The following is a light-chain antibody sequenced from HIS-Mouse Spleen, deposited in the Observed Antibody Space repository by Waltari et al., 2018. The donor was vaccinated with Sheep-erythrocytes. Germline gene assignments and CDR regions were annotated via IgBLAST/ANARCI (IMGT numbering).Light chain of an antibody. V-gene: IGKV2-28*01. CDR1: QSLLHSNGYNY. J-gene: IGKJ1*01. CDR3: MQALQTPRT. CDR2: LGS. Sequence: DIVMTQSRLSLHVTPGEQASISCRSSQSLLHSNGYNYLDWYLQKPGQSPQLLIYLGSNRASGVPDMFSGSGAGTDFTLKISRVEAEDVGVYYCMQALQTPRTFGQGTKVEIK.